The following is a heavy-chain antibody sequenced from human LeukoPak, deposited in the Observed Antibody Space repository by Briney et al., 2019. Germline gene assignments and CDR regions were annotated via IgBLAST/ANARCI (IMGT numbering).Heavy chain of an antibody. CDR3: ARQMQSHGNFDS. CDR1: GFSLSNYG. D-gene: IGHD1-26*01. J-gene: IGHJ4*02. Sequence: GGSLRLSCAASGFSLSNYGMHGVREAPGKGLEWVEVLWYDGGYKYYADSVQGRFFITRDNSQNTLYLQMSSLRAEDTAMYYCARQMQSHGNFDSWGQGTLVTVSS. CDR2: LWYDGGYK. V-gene: IGHV3-33*01.